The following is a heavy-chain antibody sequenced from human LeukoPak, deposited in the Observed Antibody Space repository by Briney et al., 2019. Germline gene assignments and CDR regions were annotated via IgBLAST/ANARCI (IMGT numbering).Heavy chain of an antibody. Sequence: PGGSLRLSCAASGFTFSSYGMHWVRQAPDKGLEWVAVISYDGSNKYYADSVKGRFTISRDNSKNTLYLQMNSLRAEDTAVYYCLSGYRYWGQGTLVTVSS. CDR2: ISYDGSNK. D-gene: IGHD3-22*01. CDR1: GFTFSSYG. CDR3: LSGYRY. V-gene: IGHV3-30*03. J-gene: IGHJ4*02.